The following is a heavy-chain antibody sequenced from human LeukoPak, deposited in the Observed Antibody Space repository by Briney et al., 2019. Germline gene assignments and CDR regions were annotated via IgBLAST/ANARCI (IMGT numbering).Heavy chain of an antibody. V-gene: IGHV4-4*02. D-gene: IGHD2-8*01. CDR3: SRENGAFSPFGY. Sequence: ETLSLTCGVSGGSITSTNWWSWVRQPPGQGLEWIGEVSLSGLTNYNPSLSSRVTMALDTSKNHLSLHLTSVTAADTAVYYCSRENGAFSPFGYWGQGYLVTVLS. CDR2: VSLSGLT. CDR1: GGSITSTNW. J-gene: IGHJ4*02.